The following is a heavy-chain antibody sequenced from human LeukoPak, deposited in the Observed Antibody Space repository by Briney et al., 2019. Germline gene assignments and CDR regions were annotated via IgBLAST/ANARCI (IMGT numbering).Heavy chain of an antibody. Sequence: SETLSLTCTVSGSISSYYWSWIRQPPGKGLEWIGEINHSGSTNYNPSLMSRVTISVDTSKNQFSLKLSSVTAADTAVYYCARGRKVLLWFGELPRPYYFDYWGQGTLVTVSS. V-gene: IGHV4-34*01. CDR1: GSISSYY. CDR2: INHSGST. D-gene: IGHD3-10*01. CDR3: ARGRKVLLWFGELPRPYYFDY. J-gene: IGHJ4*02.